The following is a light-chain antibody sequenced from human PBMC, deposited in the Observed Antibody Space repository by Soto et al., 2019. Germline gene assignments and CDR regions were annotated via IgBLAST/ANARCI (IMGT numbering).Light chain of an antibody. Sequence: DIVMTQSTDSLAVSLGERHTNNCKSSQSVLYSSNNKNYLAWYQQKPGQPPKLLIYWASTRESGVPDRFSGSGSGTDFTLTISSLQAEDVAVYYCQQYYRAPYTFGQGTKLEIK. CDR2: WAS. J-gene: IGKJ2*01. CDR3: QQYYRAPYT. V-gene: IGKV4-1*01. CDR1: QSVLYSSNNKNY.